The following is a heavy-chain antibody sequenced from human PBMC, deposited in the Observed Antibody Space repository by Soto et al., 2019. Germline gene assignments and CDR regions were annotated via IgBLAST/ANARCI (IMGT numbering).Heavy chain of an antibody. CDR3: ARDSWFGELQDAFDI. CDR2: IWYDGSNK. V-gene: IGHV3-33*01. CDR1: GFTFSSYG. Sequence: QVQLVESGGGVVQPGRSLRLSCAASGFTFSSYGMHWVRQAPGKGLEWVAVIWYDGSNKYYADSVKGRFTISRDNSKNTLYLQMNSLRAEDTAVYYCARDSWFGELQDAFDIWSQGTMVTVSS. J-gene: IGHJ3*02. D-gene: IGHD3-10*01.